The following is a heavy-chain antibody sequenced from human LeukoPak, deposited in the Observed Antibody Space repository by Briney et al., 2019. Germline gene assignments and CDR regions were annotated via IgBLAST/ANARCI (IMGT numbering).Heavy chain of an antibody. CDR2: IYTSGST. Sequence: SETLSLTCTVSGGSISSYYWSWIRQPAGKGLEWIGRIYTSGSTNYNPSLKSRVTISVDTSKNQFSLKLSSVTAADTAVYYCARGLGYYDSSGYYYRYFDYWGQGTLVTVSS. D-gene: IGHD3-22*01. J-gene: IGHJ4*02. CDR1: GGSISSYY. CDR3: ARGLGYYDSSGYYYRYFDY. V-gene: IGHV4-4*07.